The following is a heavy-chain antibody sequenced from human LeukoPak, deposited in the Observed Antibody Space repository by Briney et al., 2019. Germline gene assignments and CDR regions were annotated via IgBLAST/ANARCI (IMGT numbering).Heavy chain of an antibody. V-gene: IGHV4-59*01. D-gene: IGHD3-3*02. J-gene: IGHJ6*03. CDR2: IYYSGST. CDR3: ARAFYPGYYSYMAV. Sequence: SSETLSLTCTVSGGSISPYYWSWIRQPPGKGLEWIGYIYYSGSTNYNPSLRSRVTISVDTSKNQFSLKLSSVTAADTAVYYCARAFYPGYYSYMAVWGKGTTVTVSS. CDR1: GGSISPYY.